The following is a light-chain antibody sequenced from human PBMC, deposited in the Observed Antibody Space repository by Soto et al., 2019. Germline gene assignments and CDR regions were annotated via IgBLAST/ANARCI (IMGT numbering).Light chain of an antibody. Sequence: QSALTQPASVSGSPGQSITISCTGTSGDIGSYNRVSWYQQHPGKAPKLIIFEVTYRPTGISHRFSASKSGNTASLTISGLEAEDEAFYYCSSYRKTTFPHVVFGGGTKLTVL. CDR3: SSYRKTTFPHVV. J-gene: IGLJ2*01. V-gene: IGLV2-14*01. CDR1: SGDIGSYNR. CDR2: EVT.